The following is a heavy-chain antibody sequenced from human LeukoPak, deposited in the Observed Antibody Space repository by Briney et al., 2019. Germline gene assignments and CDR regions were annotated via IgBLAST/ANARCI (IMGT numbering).Heavy chain of an antibody. V-gene: IGHV4-59*01. CDR1: GGSINSYY. J-gene: IGHJ4*02. D-gene: IGHD1-1*01. CDR2: IHYSGST. Sequence: SETLSLTCNVSGGSINSYYWSWIRQPPGKGLEWIGYIHYSGSTNYNPSLKSRVTISVDTSKNQFSLKLSSVTAADTAVYYCARGGTTAAPLNFDYWGQGTLVTVSS. CDR3: ARGGTTAAPLNFDY.